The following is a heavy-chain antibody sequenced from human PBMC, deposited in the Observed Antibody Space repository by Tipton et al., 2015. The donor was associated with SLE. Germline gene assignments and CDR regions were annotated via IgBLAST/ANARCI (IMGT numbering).Heavy chain of an antibody. CDR2: IYSSGST. Sequence: TLSLTCTVSGGSISSSNYYWSWIRQPAGKGLEWIGRIYSSGSTNYNPSLKSRVTISLDTSKNQFSLRLSSVTAADTAVYYCATLGSGSDLDYYYYYFMDVWGKGTTVTVSS. J-gene: IGHJ6*03. D-gene: IGHD1-26*01. CDR1: GGSISSSNYY. CDR3: ATLGSGSDLDYYYYYFMDV. V-gene: IGHV4-61*02.